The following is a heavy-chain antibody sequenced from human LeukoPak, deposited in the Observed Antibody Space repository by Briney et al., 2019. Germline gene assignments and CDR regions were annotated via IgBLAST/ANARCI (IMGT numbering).Heavy chain of an antibody. Sequence: GGSLRLSCAASGFTFSSYAMSWVRQAPGKGLEWVSAISGSGGSTYYADSVKGRFTISRDSSKNTLYLQMNSLRAEDTAVYYCAKERYFDWLLSYFDYWGQGTLVTVSS. D-gene: IGHD3-9*01. CDR1: GFTFSSYA. CDR3: AKERYFDWLLSYFDY. CDR2: ISGSGGST. V-gene: IGHV3-23*01. J-gene: IGHJ4*02.